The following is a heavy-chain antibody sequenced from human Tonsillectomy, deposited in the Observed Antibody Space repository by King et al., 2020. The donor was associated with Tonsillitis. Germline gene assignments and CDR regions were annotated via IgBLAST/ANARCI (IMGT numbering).Heavy chain of an antibody. CDR2: ISGTTTYT. CDR1: GFNFGTYT. J-gene: IGHJ6*03. V-gene: IGHV3-21*01. CDR3: ARDHLGRIVSRRSDYFHMHV. Sequence: VQLVESGGGLVKPGGSLRISCAATGFNFGTYTMNWVRQAPGKGLEWVSSISGTTTYTYYADSVRGRFSISRDNARKSLYLQMNSLGAEDTAIYYCARDHLGRIVSRRSDYFHMHVWGKGTTVIVPS. D-gene: IGHD1-26*01.